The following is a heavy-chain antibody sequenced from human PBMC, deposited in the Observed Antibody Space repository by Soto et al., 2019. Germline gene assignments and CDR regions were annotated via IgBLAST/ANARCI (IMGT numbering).Heavy chain of an antibody. CDR2: MNPNSGNT. CDR1: GYTFTSYD. J-gene: IGHJ4*02. D-gene: IGHD5-12*01. V-gene: IGHV1-8*01. CDR3: ARDSPIGSTFSGYDAIDY. Sequence: GASVKVSCKASGYTFTSYDINWVRQATGQGLEWMGWMNPNSGNTGYAQKFQGRVTMTRNTSISTAYMEMNSLTSEDTAVYYCARDSPIGSTFSGYDAIDYWGQGTLVTVSS.